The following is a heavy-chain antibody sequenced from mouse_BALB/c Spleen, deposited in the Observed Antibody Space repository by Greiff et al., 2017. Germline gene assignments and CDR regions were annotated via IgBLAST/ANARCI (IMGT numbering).Heavy chain of an antibody. V-gene: IGHV1-80*01. CDR2: IYPGDGDT. CDR3: ARDGKDYAMDY. Sequence: QVQLKQSGAELVRPGSSVKISCKASGYAFSSYWMNWVKQRPGQGLEWIGQIYPGDGDTNYNGKFKGKATLTADKSSSTAYMQLSSLTSEDSAVYFCARDGKDYAMDYWGQGTSVTVSS. D-gene: IGHD2-3*01. J-gene: IGHJ4*01. CDR1: GYAFSSYW.